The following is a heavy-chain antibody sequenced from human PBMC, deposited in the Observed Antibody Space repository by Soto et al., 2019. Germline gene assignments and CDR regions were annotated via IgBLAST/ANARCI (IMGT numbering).Heavy chain of an antibody. D-gene: IGHD5-12*01. V-gene: IGHV4-59*01. CDR2: IHYTGNT. CDR1: GGSLTGYY. Sequence: SETLSLTCTVSGGSLTGYYWIWIRQPPGKGLEWIGLIHYTGNTNYNPSLKSRVTISIDTSKNQFSLRLGSATAADTAVYYCARETGASGLPFDFWGQGALVTVSS. J-gene: IGHJ4*02. CDR3: ARETGASGLPFDF.